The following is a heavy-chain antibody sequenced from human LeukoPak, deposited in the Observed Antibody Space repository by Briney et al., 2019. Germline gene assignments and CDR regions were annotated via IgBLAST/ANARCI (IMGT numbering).Heavy chain of an antibody. CDR2: ISGSGGST. V-gene: IGHV3-23*01. CDR1: GFTSSSYA. J-gene: IGHJ5*02. D-gene: IGHD6-19*01. CDR3: ANGGSGWYIPGSGWFDP. Sequence: PGGSLRLSCAASGFTSSSYAMSWVRQAPGKGLEWVSAISGSGGSTYYADSVKGRFTISRDNSKNTLYLQMNSLRAEDTAVYYCANGGSGWYIPGSGWFDPWGQGTLVTVSS.